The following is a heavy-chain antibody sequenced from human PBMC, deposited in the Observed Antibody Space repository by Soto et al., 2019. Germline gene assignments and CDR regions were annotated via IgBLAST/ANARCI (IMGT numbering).Heavy chain of an antibody. CDR3: ARSITMVRKYYFEY. CDR2: ISSSSSTI. Sequence: EVQLVESGGGLVQPGGSLRLSCAASGFTFSSYSMNWVRQAPGKGLEWVSYISSSSSTIYYADSVKGRFTISRDNAKNSLYLQMNSLRAEDTAVYYCARSITMVRKYYFEYWGQGTLVTVSS. V-gene: IGHV3-48*01. J-gene: IGHJ4*02. D-gene: IGHD3-10*01. CDR1: GFTFSSYS.